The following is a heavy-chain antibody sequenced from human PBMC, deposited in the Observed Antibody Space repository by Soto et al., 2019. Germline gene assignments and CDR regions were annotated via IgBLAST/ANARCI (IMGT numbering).Heavy chain of an antibody. CDR3: ARVDTVTPWEDQ. CDR2: IYYSGST. CDR1: GSSLASGSSH. J-gene: IGHJ4*02. Sequence: PSETLSLTCTLAGSSLASGSSHWTWILQPTGKGLEWIGNIYYSGSTNYNPSLKSRVTISVDTSKNHFSLKLSSVTAAATAVYYCARVDTVTPWEDQWGQGTLVTVS. V-gene: IGHV4-61*01. D-gene: IGHD4-17*01.